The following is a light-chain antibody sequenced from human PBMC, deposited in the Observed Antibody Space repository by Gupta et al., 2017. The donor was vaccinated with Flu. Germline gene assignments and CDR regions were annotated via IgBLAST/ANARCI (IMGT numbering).Light chain of an antibody. V-gene: IGKV2-28*01. J-gene: IGKJ3*01. CDR1: QGRRHRNGYIY. Sequence: VTPGESASNCCSSSQGRRHRNGYIYLNWFRQKPGQSPQLLIYLGCKRANGVPDRFRGSESGTEFTFTISRGEAEDVGVYFCRQALQTPFTFGHGTKMDIK. CDR3: RQALQTPFT. CDR2: LGC.